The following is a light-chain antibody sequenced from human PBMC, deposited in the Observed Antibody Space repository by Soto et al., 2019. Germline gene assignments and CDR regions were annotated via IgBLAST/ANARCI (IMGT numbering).Light chain of an antibody. CDR1: QVISSH. V-gene: IGKV1-8*01. J-gene: IGKJ4*01. CDR2: TAS. CDR3: QQYFSYPLA. Sequence: AIRMTQSPSSFSASTRDRVTITGRASQVISSHLAWYQVKLGKDPRLLIYTASYLESGVPSRFSGSGSGTDFTLTISSLQSEDFAVYYCQQYFSYPLAFGGGTKVEIK.